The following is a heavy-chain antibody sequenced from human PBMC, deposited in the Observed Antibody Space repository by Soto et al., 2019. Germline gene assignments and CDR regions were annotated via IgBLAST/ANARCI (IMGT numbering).Heavy chain of an antibody. D-gene: IGHD6-13*01. CDR3: ARSQRGRAAAGTSDY. J-gene: IGHJ4*02. V-gene: IGHV1-46*01. CDR1: GYTFTSYY. Sequence: GASVKVSCKSSGYTFTSYYMHWVRQAPGQGLEWMGIINPSGGSTSYAQKFQGRVTMIRDTSTSTVYMELSSLRSEDTAVYYCARSQRGRAAAGTSDYWGQGTLVTVSS. CDR2: INPSGGST.